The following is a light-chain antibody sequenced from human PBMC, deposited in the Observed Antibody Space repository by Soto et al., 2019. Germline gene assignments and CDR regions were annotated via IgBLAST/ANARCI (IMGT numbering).Light chain of an antibody. CDR2: DGS. Sequence: PGATATLSCRASQRITSSFLTWYQQRPGQTPRLLIYDGSNRATGVPARFSGSGSGTDHTLTISSLEPEDSAVYYCQQRSNWPITFGQGTRLEIK. CDR3: QQRSNWPIT. V-gene: IGKV3-11*01. J-gene: IGKJ5*01. CDR1: QRITSSF.